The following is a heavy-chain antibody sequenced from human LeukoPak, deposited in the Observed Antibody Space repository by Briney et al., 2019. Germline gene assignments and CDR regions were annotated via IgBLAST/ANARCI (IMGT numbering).Heavy chain of an antibody. D-gene: IGHD6-25*01. CDR1: GYSFTSYW. CDR3: AKLKSGSRYFDY. Sequence: GESLKISCKGSGYSFTSYWIGWVRQMPGKGLEWMGIIYPDDSDTRYSPSFRGQVTISADKSSSTAYLQWRSLRASDTAMYYCAKLKSGSRYFDYWGLGTQVTVSS. J-gene: IGHJ4*02. V-gene: IGHV5-51*01. CDR2: IYPDDSDT.